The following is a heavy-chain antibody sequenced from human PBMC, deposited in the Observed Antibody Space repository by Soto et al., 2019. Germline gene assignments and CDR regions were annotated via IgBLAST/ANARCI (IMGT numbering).Heavy chain of an antibody. CDR1: GFTFSNYA. J-gene: IGHJ4*02. CDR3: AKGSRGLTVTSFSFDY. Sequence: GGSLRLSCAASGFTFSNYAMNWVRQAPGKGLEWVSAISGSGAGTYNADSVKGRFTVSRDNSRNTLYLQMNSLRAEDTAVYYCAKGSRGLTVTSFSFDYWGQGTLVTVSS. V-gene: IGHV3-23*01. D-gene: IGHD4-17*01. CDR2: ISGSGAGT.